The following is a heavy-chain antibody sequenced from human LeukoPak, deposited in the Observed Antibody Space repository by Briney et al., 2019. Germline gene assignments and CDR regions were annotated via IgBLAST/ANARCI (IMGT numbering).Heavy chain of an antibody. CDR2: IIPILGIA. Sequence: ASVKVSCKASGGTFSSYAISWVRQAPGQGLEWMGRIIPILGIANYAQKFQGRVTITADKSTSTAYMELSSLRSEDTAVYYCARDGLGYCRDSGCHNWFDPWGQGILVTVSS. V-gene: IGHV1-69*04. D-gene: IGHD2-15*01. J-gene: IGHJ5*02. CDR3: ARDGLGYCRDSGCHNWFDP. CDR1: GGTFSSYA.